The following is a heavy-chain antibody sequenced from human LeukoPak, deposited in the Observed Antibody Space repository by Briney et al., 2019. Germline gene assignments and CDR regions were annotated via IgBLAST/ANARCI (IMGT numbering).Heavy chain of an antibody. CDR2: FYYSGST. V-gene: IGHV4-59*01. J-gene: IGHJ6*03. CDR1: SGSISSYY. CDR3: AREAHYYGSGSYDNDYYFYFMDV. D-gene: IGHD3-10*01. Sequence: ASVTLSLTCTVSSGSISSYYWSWLRKPPGKGLEWIGYFYYSGSTNYNPSLKSRVTISVDASKNQFSLKLSSVTAADTAVYYCAREAHYYGSGSYDNDYYFYFMDVWGKGTTVTVSS.